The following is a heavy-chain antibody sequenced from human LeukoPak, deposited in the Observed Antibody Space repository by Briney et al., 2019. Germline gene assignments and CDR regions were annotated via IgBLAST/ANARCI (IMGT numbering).Heavy chain of an antibody. D-gene: IGHD2-2*01. CDR3: AKYCSTTSCYYLDS. V-gene: IGHV4-39*07. CDR2: VYFSGST. CDR1: GGSVSGRSYY. Sequence: SKTLSLTCSVSGGSVSGRSYYWGWIRQPPGKGLEWIGSVYFSGSTYYNPSLKSRVTISVDTSKNQFSLKLYSVTAADTAVYYCAKYCSTTSCYYLDSWGQGILVTVSS. J-gene: IGHJ4*02.